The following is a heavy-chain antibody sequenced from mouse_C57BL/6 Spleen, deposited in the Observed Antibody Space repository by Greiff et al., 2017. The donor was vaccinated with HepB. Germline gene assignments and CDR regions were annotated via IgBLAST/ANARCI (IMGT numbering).Heavy chain of an antibody. D-gene: IGHD1-1*01. CDR3: TRPYGSSYYAWFAY. CDR1: GYTFTDYE. J-gene: IGHJ3*01. CDR2: IDPETGGT. V-gene: IGHV1-15*01. Sequence: QVQLQQSGAELVRPGASVTLSCKASGYTFTDYEMHWVKQTPVHGLEWIGAIDPETGGTAYNQKFKGKAILTADKSSSTAYMELRSLTSEDSAVYYCTRPYGSSYYAWFAYWGQGTLVTVSA.